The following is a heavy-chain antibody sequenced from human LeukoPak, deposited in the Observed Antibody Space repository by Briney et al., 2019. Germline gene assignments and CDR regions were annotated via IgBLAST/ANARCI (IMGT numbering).Heavy chain of an antibody. D-gene: IGHD3-10*01. Sequence: GGSLRLSCAASGFTFSSYWMSLVRQAPGKGLEWVANIKQDGSEKYYVDSVKGRFTISRDNAKNSLYLQMNSLRAEDTAVYYCARDRGYRSGSYLRDAFDIWGQGTMVTVSS. V-gene: IGHV3-7*01. CDR3: ARDRGYRSGSYLRDAFDI. J-gene: IGHJ3*02. CDR2: IKQDGSEK. CDR1: GFTFSSYW.